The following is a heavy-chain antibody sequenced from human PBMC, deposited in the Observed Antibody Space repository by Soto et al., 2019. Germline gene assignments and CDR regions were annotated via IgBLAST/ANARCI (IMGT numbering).Heavy chain of an antibody. D-gene: IGHD2-21*02. V-gene: IGHV3-21*01. J-gene: IGHJ6*02. CDR2: ISSSSSYI. CDR3: ARDRTATTYYYGMDV. CDR1: GFTFSSYS. Sequence: EVQLVESGGGLVKPGGPLRLSCAASGFTFSSYSMNWVRQAPGKGLEWVSSISSSSSYIYYADSVKGRFTISRDNAKNSLYLQMNSLRAEDTAVYYCARDRTATTYYYGMDVWGQGTTVTVSS.